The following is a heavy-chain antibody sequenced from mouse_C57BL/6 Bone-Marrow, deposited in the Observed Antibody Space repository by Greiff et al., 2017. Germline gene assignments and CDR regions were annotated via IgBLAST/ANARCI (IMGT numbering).Heavy chain of an antibody. V-gene: IGHV1-82*01. J-gene: IGHJ2*01. CDR3: AKLYGNYGFDY. Sequence: QVQLQQSGPELVKPGASVKISCKASGYAFSSSWMNWVKQRPGKGLEWIGRIYPGDGDTNYNGKFKGKATLTADKSSSTAYMQLSSLTSEDSAVYFCAKLYGNYGFDYWGQGTTLTGSS. CDR1: GYAFSSSW. D-gene: IGHD2-1*01. CDR2: IYPGDGDT.